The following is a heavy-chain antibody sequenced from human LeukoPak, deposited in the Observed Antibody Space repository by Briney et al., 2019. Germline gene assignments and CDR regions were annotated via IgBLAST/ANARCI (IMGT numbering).Heavy chain of an antibody. V-gene: IGHV3-23*01. CDR3: AKGSSTTCPCYRDH. CDR1: GFTFTNYA. CDR2: ISATRGNT. D-gene: IGHD2-2*01. J-gene: IGHJ4*02. Sequence: GGSLRLSCVASGFTFTNYAMSWVRQPPGKGLEWVSAISATRGNTYYADSVQGRFSISRDNSKNTLYLQMNSLRAEDTAVYYCAKGSSTTCPCYRDHWGQGTLFTVSS.